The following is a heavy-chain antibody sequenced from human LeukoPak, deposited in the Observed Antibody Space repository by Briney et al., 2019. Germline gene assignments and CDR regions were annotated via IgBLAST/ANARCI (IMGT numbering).Heavy chain of an antibody. CDR2: ISAYNGNT. Sequence: ASVKVTCKASSYTFSNYGISWVRQAPGQGLEWVGWISAYNGNTIYEPKLQGRVTMTADTSTSTVYMELRNLRSDDTAVYFCARDTIGAAATDWGQGTLVTVSS. CDR3: ARDTIGAAATD. V-gene: IGHV1-18*01. D-gene: IGHD6-13*01. CDR1: SYTFSNYG. J-gene: IGHJ4*02.